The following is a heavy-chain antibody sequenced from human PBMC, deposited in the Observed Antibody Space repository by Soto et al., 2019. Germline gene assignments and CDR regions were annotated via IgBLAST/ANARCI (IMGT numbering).Heavy chain of an antibody. Sequence: QLVETGGGLIQPGTSLTLSCAASGFSVSRNYMTWVRQAPGKGLEWVSFVYSGGATFYADSVKGRFILSRDDSQNTIYLQMNHLRAEDTAVYYCARVPGRLWGRGTLVTVAS. J-gene: IGHJ4*02. CDR3: ARVPGRL. V-gene: IGHV3-53*02. CDR1: GFSVSRNY. D-gene: IGHD3-10*01. CDR2: VYSGGAT.